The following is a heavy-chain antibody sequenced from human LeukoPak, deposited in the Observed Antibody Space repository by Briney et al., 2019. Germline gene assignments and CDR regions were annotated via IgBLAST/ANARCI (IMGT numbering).Heavy chain of an antibody. CDR3: AKYYRAYYYGSGTSAPIDP. D-gene: IGHD3-10*01. Sequence: HPGGSLRLSCAASGFTFSSYAMSWVRQAPGKGLEWVSGISGSGGSTYYADSVKGRFTISRDNSKNTLYLQMNSLRAEDTAVYYCAKYYRAYYYGSGTSAPIDPWGQGTLVTVSS. CDR1: GFTFSSYA. CDR2: ISGSGGST. V-gene: IGHV3-23*01. J-gene: IGHJ5*02.